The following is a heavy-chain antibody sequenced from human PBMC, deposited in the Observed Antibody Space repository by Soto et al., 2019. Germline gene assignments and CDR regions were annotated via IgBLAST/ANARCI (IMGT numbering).Heavy chain of an antibody. V-gene: IGHV4-30-4*01. J-gene: IGHJ6*02. D-gene: IGHD3-10*01. CDR2: VYYSGST. CDR1: GVSISSGDHY. CDR3: ARVPRYYYGSGSLGDV. Sequence: SETLSLTCTVSGVSISSGDHYCSWIRQPPGKGLEWIGYVYYSGSTYYNPSLKSRVTISVETSKNQFSLKLTSVTAADTAVYYCARVPRYYYGSGSLGDVWGQGTTVTVSS.